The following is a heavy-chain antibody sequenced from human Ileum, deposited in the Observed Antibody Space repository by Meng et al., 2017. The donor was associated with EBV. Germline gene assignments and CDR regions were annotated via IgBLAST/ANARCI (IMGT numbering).Heavy chain of an antibody. Sequence: QVQPQQAGPGLVQPSQPLSLTWSISGDSVSSNIVAWNWIRQSPSRGLEWLGRTYYRSKWYNEYAVSVKSRITINADTSMNQFSLQLNSVTPEDTAVHYCARGARLAPFDYWGQGTLVTVSS. CDR3: ARGARLAPFDY. V-gene: IGHV6-1*01. CDR1: GDSVSSNIVA. CDR2: TYYRSKWYN. J-gene: IGHJ4*02. D-gene: IGHD6-19*01.